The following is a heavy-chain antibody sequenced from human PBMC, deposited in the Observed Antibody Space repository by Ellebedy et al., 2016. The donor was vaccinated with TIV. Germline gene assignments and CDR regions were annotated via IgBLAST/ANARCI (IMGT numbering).Heavy chain of an antibody. CDR1: GFTFNSYG. J-gene: IGHJ4*02. CDR2: ISYDGSNK. CDR3: AKDGGLGVWGSYRYYDY. Sequence: GESLKISCAASGFTFNSYGMHWVRQAPGKGLEWVAVISYDGSNKYYADSVKGRFTISRDISKNTLYLQMNSLRAEDTAVYYCAKDGGLGVWGSYRYYDYWGQGTLVTVSS. D-gene: IGHD3-16*02. V-gene: IGHV3-30*18.